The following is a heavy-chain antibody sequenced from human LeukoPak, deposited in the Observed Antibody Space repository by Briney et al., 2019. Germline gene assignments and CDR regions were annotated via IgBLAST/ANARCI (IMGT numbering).Heavy chain of an antibody. J-gene: IGHJ6*03. Sequence: PSETLSLTCAVYGGSFSGYYWSWIRQPPGKGLEWIGEINHSGSTNYNPSLKSRVTISVDTSKNQFSLKLSSVTAADTAVYYCARSDIRYYYMDVWGKGTTATVSS. V-gene: IGHV4-34*01. D-gene: IGHD3-9*01. CDR2: INHSGST. CDR3: ARSDIRYYYMDV. CDR1: GGSFSGYY.